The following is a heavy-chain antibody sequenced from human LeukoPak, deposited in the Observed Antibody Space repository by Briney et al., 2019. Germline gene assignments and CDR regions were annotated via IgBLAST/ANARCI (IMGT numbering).Heavy chain of an antibody. Sequence: GSLRLSCAASGFTFSSYAMHWVRQAPGKGLEWVAVISYDGSNKYYADSVKGRFTISRDNSKNTLYLQMNSLRAEDTAVYYCAREGIPWDSSSWYDPWGQGTLVTVSS. D-gene: IGHD6-13*01. J-gene: IGHJ5*02. CDR1: GFTFSSYA. V-gene: IGHV3-30-3*01. CDR2: ISYDGSNK. CDR3: AREGIPWDSSSWYDP.